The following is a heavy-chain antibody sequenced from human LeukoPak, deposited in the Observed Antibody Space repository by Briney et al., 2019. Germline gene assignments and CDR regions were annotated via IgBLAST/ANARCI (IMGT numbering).Heavy chain of an antibody. CDR2: ISYDGSNK. Sequence: GRSLRLSCAASGFTFSSYAVHWVRQAPGKGLEWVAVISYDGSNKYYADSVKGRFTISRDNSKNTLYLQMNSLRAEDTAVYYCARDADTAMVAYYFDYWGQGTLVTVSS. CDR1: GFTFSSYA. J-gene: IGHJ4*02. D-gene: IGHD5-18*01. V-gene: IGHV3-30*04. CDR3: ARDADTAMVAYYFDY.